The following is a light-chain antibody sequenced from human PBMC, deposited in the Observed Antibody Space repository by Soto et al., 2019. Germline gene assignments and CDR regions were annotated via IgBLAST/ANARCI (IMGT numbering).Light chain of an antibody. J-gene: IGKJ5*01. V-gene: IGKV3-20*01. CDR3: QQYGSSPPIT. CDR2: GTS. Sequence: DIVLTQSPGTLSLSPGERATLSGRASQSLSTSYLAWYQQKPGQAPRLLTYGTSSRASGIPDRFSGSGSGTDFTLTISRLEPEDFAVYYCQQYGSSPPITFGQGTRLEIK. CDR1: QSLSTSY.